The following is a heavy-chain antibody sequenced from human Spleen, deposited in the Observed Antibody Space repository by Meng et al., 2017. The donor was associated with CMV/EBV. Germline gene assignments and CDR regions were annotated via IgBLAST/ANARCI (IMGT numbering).Heavy chain of an antibody. V-gene: IGHV1-18*01. CDR1: GYTFTSYG. J-gene: IGHJ6*02. Sequence: ASVKVSCKASGYTFTSYGISWVRQAPGQGLEWMGWISAYNGNTNYAQKLQGRVSMTRDTSTNTVYMELSSLRSEDTAVYYCATKHYDNLTGPHPYYYYYGLDVWGQGTTVTVSS. D-gene: IGHD3-9*01. CDR3: ATKHYDNLTGPHPYYYYYGLDV. CDR2: ISAYNGNT.